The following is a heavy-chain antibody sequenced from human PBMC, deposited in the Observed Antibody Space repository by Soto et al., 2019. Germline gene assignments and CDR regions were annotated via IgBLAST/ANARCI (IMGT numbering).Heavy chain of an antibody. D-gene: IGHD6-25*01. J-gene: IGHJ4*02. CDR3: ARECSAFDY. Sequence: QVQLQESGPGLVKPSETLSLTCTVSGGSITSYKWSWIRQSPGKGLEWIAYMYSRGSLSYNPSLKSRVTMSMDTSRNQYALKLNAATTADTAVYYCARECSAFDYWGQGMLVTVSS. V-gene: IGHV4-59*01. CDR1: GGSITSYK. CDR2: MYSRGSL.